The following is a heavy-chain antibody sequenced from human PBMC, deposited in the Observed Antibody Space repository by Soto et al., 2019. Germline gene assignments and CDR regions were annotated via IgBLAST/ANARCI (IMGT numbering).Heavy chain of an antibody. CDR3: ARGNRIERWLQSSIFDY. D-gene: IGHD5-12*01. CDR1: GGSISSGDYY. Sequence: QVQLQESGPGLVKPSQTLSLTCTVSGGSISSGDYYWSWIRQPPGKGLEWIGYIYYSGSTYYNPSLKSRVTISVDTSKIQFSLKLSSVTAADTAVYYCARGNRIERWLQSSIFDYWGQGTLVTVSS. V-gene: IGHV4-30-4*01. J-gene: IGHJ4*02. CDR2: IYYSGST.